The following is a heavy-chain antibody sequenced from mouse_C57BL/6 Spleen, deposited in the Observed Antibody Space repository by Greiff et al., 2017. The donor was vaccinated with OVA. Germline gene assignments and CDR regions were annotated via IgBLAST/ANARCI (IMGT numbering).Heavy chain of an antibody. CDR1: GYTFTDYY. V-gene: IGHV1-76*01. D-gene: IGHD1-1*01. Sequence: QVQLQQSGAELVRPGASVKLSCKASGYTFTDYYINWVKQRPGQGLEWIARIYPGSGNTYYNEKFKGKATLTAEKSSSTAYMQLSSLTSEDSAVYFCARDGSSYGGWFAYWGQGTLVTVSA. CDR2: IYPGSGNT. J-gene: IGHJ3*01. CDR3: ARDGSSYGGWFAY.